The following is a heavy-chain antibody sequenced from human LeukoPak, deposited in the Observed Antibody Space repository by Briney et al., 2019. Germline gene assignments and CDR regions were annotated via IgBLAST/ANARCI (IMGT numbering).Heavy chain of an antibody. CDR1: GFTFSSYS. J-gene: IGHJ4*02. CDR3: AREYGDYVYYFDY. D-gene: IGHD4-17*01. CDR2: IKQDGSEK. Sequence: GGSLRLSCVASGFTFSSYSMKWVRQAPGKGLEWVANIKQDGSEKYYVDSVKGRFTISGDNAKNSLYLQMNSLRAEDTAVYYCAREYGDYVYYFDYWGQGTLVTVSS. V-gene: IGHV3-7*01.